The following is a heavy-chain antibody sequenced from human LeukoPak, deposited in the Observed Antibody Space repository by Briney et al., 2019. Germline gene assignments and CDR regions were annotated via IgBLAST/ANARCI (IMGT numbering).Heavy chain of an antibody. CDR3: ARDSRPHIPRHVFQH. CDR1: GFTFSSYV. J-gene: IGHJ1*01. CDR2: ISGSGDAT. D-gene: IGHD2-2*02. V-gene: IGHV3-23*01. Sequence: PGGSLRLSCAGSGFTFSSYVVYWVRQAPGKGLEWVSSISGSGDATYYADSVKGRFTISRDNSKNTVYLQMNSLRAEDTAVYYCARDSRPHIPRHVFQHWGQGTLCTVSS.